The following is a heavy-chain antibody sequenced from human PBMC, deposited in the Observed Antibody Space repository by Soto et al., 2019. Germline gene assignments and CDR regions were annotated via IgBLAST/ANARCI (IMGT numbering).Heavy chain of an antibody. CDR1: GFTFSSYS. J-gene: IGHJ4*02. CDR3: ARVGYYYDSSGYQETLDY. Sequence: EVQLVESGGGLVQPGGSLRLSCAASGFTFSSYSMNWVRQAPGKGLEWVSSISSSSSYIYYADSVKGRFTISRDNAKNSLYLQMNSLRAEDTAVYYCARVGYYYDSSGYQETLDYWGQGTLVTVSS. D-gene: IGHD3-22*01. V-gene: IGHV3-21*01. CDR2: ISSSSSYI.